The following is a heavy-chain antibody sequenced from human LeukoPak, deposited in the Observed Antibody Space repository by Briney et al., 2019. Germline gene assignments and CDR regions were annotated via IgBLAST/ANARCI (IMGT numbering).Heavy chain of an antibody. CDR3: AKVAHYYYGSESYYFFEH. Sequence: PGGSLRLSCTASGFTFGTYWMSWVRHPPGKGLEWVAKTNQDGTEKYYVDSVKGRFTISRDNAKNSLYLQMNSLRVEDTATYYCAKVAHYYYGSESYYFFEHWGQGTPVTASP. CDR1: GFTFGTYW. CDR2: TNQDGTEK. D-gene: IGHD3-10*01. J-gene: IGHJ4*02. V-gene: IGHV3-7*01.